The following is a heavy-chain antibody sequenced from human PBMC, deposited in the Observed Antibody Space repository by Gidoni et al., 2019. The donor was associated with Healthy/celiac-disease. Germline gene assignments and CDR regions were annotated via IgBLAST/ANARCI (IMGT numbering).Heavy chain of an antibody. D-gene: IGHD6-13*01. J-gene: IGHJ5*02. V-gene: IGHV4-34*01. Sequence: QVQLQQWGAGLLKPSETLSLTCAVSGGSFSGYYWSWIRQPPGKGLEWIGEINHSGSTNYNPSLKSRVTISVDTSKNQFSLKLSSVTAADTAVYYCARVPPLAAAAMRQNWFDPWGQGTLVTVSS. CDR3: ARVPPLAAAAMRQNWFDP. CDR2: INHSGST. CDR1: GGSFSGYY.